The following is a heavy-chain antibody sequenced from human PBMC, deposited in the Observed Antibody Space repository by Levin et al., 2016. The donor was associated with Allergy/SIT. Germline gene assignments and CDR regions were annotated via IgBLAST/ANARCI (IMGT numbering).Heavy chain of an antibody. Sequence: GESLKISCAASGFTVSSNYMSWVRQAPGKGLEWVSVIYSGGSTYYADSVKGRFTISRDNSKNTLYLQMNSLRAEDTAVYYCARVPTGYSYGAYYYYYGMDVWGQGTTVTVSS. J-gene: IGHJ6*02. CDR3: ARVPTGYSYGAYYYYYGMDV. V-gene: IGHV3-53*01. CDR1: GFTVSSNY. CDR2: IYSGGST. D-gene: IGHD5-18*01.